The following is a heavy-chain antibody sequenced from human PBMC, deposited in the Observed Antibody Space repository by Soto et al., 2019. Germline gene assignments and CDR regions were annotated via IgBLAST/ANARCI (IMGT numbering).Heavy chain of an antibody. V-gene: IGHV4-31*03. J-gene: IGHJ5*02. Sequence: PSETLSLTCTVSGGSINNGNYYWSWIRQLPGKGLEWIGYIHYGASTYYNPSLKSRVTISIDTSKNQFSLKLSSVSAADTALYYCARCSLVVVPAPGFDPWGRGTLVTVSS. CDR1: GGSINNGNYY. D-gene: IGHD2-2*01. CDR2: IHYGAST. CDR3: ARCSLVVVPAPGFDP.